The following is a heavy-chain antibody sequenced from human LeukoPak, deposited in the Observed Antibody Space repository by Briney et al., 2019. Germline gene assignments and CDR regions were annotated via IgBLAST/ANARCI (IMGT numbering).Heavy chain of an antibody. CDR2: IKQDGSEK. V-gene: IGHV3-7*01. Sequence: QTGGSLRLSCAASGFTFRSYWMSWVRQAPGEGLEWVANIKQDGSEKYYVDSVKGRSTISRDNTKNSLYLQMNSLRAEDTAVYYCARHLSGVTGYTYGRGIDYWGQGTLVTVSS. D-gene: IGHD5-18*01. J-gene: IGHJ4*02. CDR1: GFTFRSYW. CDR3: ARHLSGVTGYTYGRGIDY.